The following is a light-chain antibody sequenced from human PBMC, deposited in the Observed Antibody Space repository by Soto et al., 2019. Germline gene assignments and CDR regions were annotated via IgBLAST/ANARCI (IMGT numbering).Light chain of an antibody. Sequence: DIQMTQSPSTLSASVGDRVTITCRASQSISSWLARYQQKPGKAPKLLIYKASSVESGVPSRFSGSGSGTEFTLTISSLQPDDFATYYCQQYNSYSLTFGGGTKEEIK. V-gene: IGKV1-5*03. J-gene: IGKJ4*01. CDR3: QQYNSYSLT. CDR2: KAS. CDR1: QSISSW.